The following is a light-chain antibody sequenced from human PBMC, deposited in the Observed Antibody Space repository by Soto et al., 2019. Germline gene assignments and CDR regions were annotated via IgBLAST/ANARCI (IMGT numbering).Light chain of an antibody. CDR3: QQYGSSPPIT. Sequence: EIVLTQSPGTLSLSPGERATLSCRAIQSVSSRYLAWYQQKPGQAPRLLIYGASSRATGVPDTFSGSGSGTDFTLTISRLEPEDFAVYYCQQYGSSPPITFGQGTRLEIK. CDR2: GAS. V-gene: IGKV3-20*01. J-gene: IGKJ5*01. CDR1: QSVSSRY.